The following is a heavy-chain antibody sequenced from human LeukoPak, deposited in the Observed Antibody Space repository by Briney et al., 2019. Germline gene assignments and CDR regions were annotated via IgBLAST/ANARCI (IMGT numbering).Heavy chain of an antibody. J-gene: IGHJ4*02. CDR1: GFTFSSYD. V-gene: IGHV3-13*05. CDR2: IGTAGDP. CDR3: ARGFRGYSAYEFFDY. D-gene: IGHD5-12*01. Sequence: GGSLRLSCAASGFTFSSYDMHWVRQATGKGLEWVSGIGTAGDPYYAGSVKGRFTISRENVKNSLYLQMNSLRVGDTAVYYCARGFRGYSAYEFFDYWGLGTLVTVSS.